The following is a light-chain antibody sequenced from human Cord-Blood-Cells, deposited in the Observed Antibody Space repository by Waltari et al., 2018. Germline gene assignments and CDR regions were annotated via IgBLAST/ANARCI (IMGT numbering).Light chain of an antibody. J-gene: IGLJ3*02. V-gene: IGLV4-60*03. Sequence: QPVLTQSSSASASLGSSVKLTCTLSSGHSSYIIAWHQQQPGKAPRYLMKLEGSGSYNKGSGVPDRFSGSSSGADRYLTISNLRAEDEADYYCETWDSNTWVFGGGTKLTVL. CDR2: LEGSGSY. CDR1: SGHSSYI. CDR3: ETWDSNTWV.